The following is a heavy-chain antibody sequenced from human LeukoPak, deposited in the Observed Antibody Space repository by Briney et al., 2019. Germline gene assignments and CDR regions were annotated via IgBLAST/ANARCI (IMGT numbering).Heavy chain of an antibody. D-gene: IGHD3-10*01. V-gene: IGHV4-39*07. CDR1: GGSISSSSYY. CDR2: IYYSGST. CDR3: ARDRLLWFGELRGSFDI. J-gene: IGHJ3*02. Sequence: SETLSLTCTVSGGSISSSSYYWGWIRQPPGKGLEWIGSIYYSGSTYYNPSLKSRVTISVDTSRNQFSLKLSSVTAADTAVYYCARDRLLWFGELRGSFDIWGQGTMVTVSS.